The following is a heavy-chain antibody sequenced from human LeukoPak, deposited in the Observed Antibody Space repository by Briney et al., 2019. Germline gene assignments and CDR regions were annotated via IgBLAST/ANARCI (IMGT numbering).Heavy chain of an antibody. Sequence: PGGSLRLSCAASGFTFSTYGMHWVRQAPGKGPEWVAFIWYDGSNKYYADSVRGRFTISRDNSKNTLFLQMNSLRPEDTAVYYCAKSRLGILGYWGQGTLVTVSS. V-gene: IGHV3-30*02. CDR3: AKSRLGILGY. CDR2: IWYDGSNK. CDR1: GFTFSTYG. D-gene: IGHD2-8*02. J-gene: IGHJ4*02.